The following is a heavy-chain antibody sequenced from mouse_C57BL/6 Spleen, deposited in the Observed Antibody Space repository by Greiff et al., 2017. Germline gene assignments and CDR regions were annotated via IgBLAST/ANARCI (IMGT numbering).Heavy chain of an antibody. CDR2: ISSGGSYT. J-gene: IGHJ2*01. V-gene: IGHV5-6*01. Sequence: EVMLVESGGDLVKPGGSLKLSCAASGFTFSSYGMSWVRQTPDKRLEWVATISSGGSYTYYPDSVKGRFTIPRDNAKNTLYLQMSSLKSEDTAMYYGERQGKEHYVRVFDYWGKGTTLTVPS. CDR1: GFTFSSYG. CDR3: ERQGKEHYVRVFDY. D-gene: IGHD1-1*01.